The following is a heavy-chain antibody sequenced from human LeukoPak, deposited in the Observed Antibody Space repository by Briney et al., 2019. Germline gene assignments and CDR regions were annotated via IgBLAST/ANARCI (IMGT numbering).Heavy chain of an antibody. J-gene: IGHJ4*02. CDR1: GLTFSSYG. V-gene: IGHV3-30*03. Sequence: GGSLRLSCAASGLTFSSYGMHWVRQAPGKGLEWVAVISYDGSNKYYADSVKGRFTISRDNSKNTLYLQMNSLRAEDTAVYYCARYYYDSSGWAYYFDYWGQGTLVTVSS. CDR2: ISYDGSNK. D-gene: IGHD3-22*01. CDR3: ARYYYDSSGWAYYFDY.